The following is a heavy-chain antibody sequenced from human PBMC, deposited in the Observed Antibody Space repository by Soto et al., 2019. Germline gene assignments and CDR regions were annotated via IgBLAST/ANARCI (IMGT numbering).Heavy chain of an antibody. Sequence: PGESLKISCKGSGYNFPNYWIGWVRQMPGKGLEWMGLINPGDSDTRYTPPFQGRITVSADKSINTAYLQWSSLEASDTAMYYCARHRVTSFTCPPGCAIHIWGQGIMVTVSS. V-gene: IGHV5-51*01. CDR3: ARHRVTSFTCPPGCAIHI. CDR2: INPGDSDT. CDR1: GYNFPNYW. J-gene: IGHJ3*02. D-gene: IGHD3-10*01.